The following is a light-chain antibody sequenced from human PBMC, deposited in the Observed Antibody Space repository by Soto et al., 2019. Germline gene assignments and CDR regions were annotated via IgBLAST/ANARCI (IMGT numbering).Light chain of an antibody. CDR3: HQYGSSPYT. J-gene: IGKJ2*01. CDR2: GAS. V-gene: IGKV3-20*01. CDR1: QSLSSSY. Sequence: EIVLTQSPGTLSLSPGERVTLSCRASQSLSSSYLAWYQQKPGQAPRVLIYGASTRATGIPERFSGSGSVTDFTLTISRLEPEDLAVYFCHQYGSSPYTFGQGTKLEIK.